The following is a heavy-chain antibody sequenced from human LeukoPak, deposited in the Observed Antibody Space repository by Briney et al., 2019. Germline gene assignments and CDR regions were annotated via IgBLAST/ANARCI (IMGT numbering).Heavy chain of an antibody. V-gene: IGHV3-15*01. CDR2: IKSKTHGGTP. D-gene: IGHD2-15*01. CDR1: GFTFNNPW. J-gene: IGHJ4*02. CDR3: TTEGGWSFYFDY. Sequence: KPGGSLRLSCAVSGFTFNNPWMSWVRHAPGKGLEWVGRIKSKTHGGTPDYAAPVKGRFTISRDDSKHTLYLQMNSLKTEGTGVYYCTTEGGWSFYFDYWGQGTLVTVSS.